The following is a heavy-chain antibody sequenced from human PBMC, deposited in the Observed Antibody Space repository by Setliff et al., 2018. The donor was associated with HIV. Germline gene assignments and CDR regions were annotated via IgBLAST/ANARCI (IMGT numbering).Heavy chain of an antibody. CDR2: IYTGGTT. D-gene: IGHD3-22*01. Sequence: GGSLRLSCAASGVTVSKNYMSWVRQAPGKGLEWASVIYTGGTTYYADSVKGRFTISRDNSKNTLYLQMNSLRAEDTAVYYCAKACDSSGYCYFDYWGQGTLVTVSS. J-gene: IGHJ4*02. CDR3: AKACDSSGYCYFDY. CDR1: GVTVSKNY. V-gene: IGHV3-53*01.